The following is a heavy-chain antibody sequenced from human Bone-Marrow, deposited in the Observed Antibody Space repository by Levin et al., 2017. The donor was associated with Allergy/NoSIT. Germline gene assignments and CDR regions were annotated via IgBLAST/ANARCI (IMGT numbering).Heavy chain of an antibody. CDR1: GFTVSTNY. J-gene: IGHJ4*02. Sequence: GGSLRLSCAASGFTVSTNYMSWVRQAPGKGLEWVSVIYSGGDTYYADSVRGRFTISRDNSKNTLYLQMNSLRAKDTAVYYCARMGIGAADLFDYWGQGTLVTVAS. CDR2: IYSGGDT. V-gene: IGHV3-53*01. CDR3: ARMGIGAADLFDY. D-gene: IGHD6-13*01.